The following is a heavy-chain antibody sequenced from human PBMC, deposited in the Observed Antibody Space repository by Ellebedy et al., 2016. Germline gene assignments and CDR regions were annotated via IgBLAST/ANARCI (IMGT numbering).Heavy chain of an antibody. D-gene: IGHD2-15*01. CDR3: ARDGGFDV. Sequence: ASVKVSCXASGYTFTSYGISWVRQAPGQGLEWMGWINPNSGDTNFAQKFQGRVTMTRDTSIGTAYMELSRLRSDDTAMYYCARDGGFDVWGQGTMVTVSS. CDR1: GYTFTSYG. CDR2: INPNSGDT. J-gene: IGHJ3*01. V-gene: IGHV1-2*02.